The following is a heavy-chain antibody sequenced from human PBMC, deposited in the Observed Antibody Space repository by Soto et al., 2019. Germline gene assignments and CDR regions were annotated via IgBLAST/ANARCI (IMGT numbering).Heavy chain of an antibody. CDR1: GYRFSNSW. Sequence: LGESLKISCQGTGYRFSNSWLCWVRQMPGKGLEWXGIXXPXXSXTXXXPXXXGQVTMSADKSISTAYLQWSSLKASDTAMYYCARHGYSGFDWPFDYWGQGTLVTVSS. D-gene: IGHD5-12*01. J-gene: IGHJ4*02. V-gene: IGHV5-51*01. CDR3: ARHGYSGFDWPFDY. CDR2: XXPXXSXT.